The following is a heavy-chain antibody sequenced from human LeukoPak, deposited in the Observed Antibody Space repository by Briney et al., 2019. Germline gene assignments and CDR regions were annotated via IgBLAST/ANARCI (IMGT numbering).Heavy chain of an antibody. D-gene: IGHD3-10*01. CDR3: ARRSHYHGSGSYYNRYYYGMDV. J-gene: IGHJ6*02. V-gene: IGHV4-34*01. CDR1: GGSFSGYY. Sequence: SETLSLTCAVYGGSFSGYYWSWIRQPPGKGLEWIGEINHSGSTNYNPSLKSRVTISVDTSKNQFSLKLSSVTAADTAVYYCARRSHYHGSGSYYNRYYYGMDVWGQGTTVTVSS. CDR2: INHSGST.